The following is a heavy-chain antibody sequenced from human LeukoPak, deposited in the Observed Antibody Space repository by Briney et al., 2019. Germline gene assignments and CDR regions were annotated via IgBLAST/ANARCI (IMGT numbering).Heavy chain of an antibody. CDR2: IKQDGSEK. CDR3: ARRRRGNGYGSLYFDY. CDR1: GRSFSRYW. Sequence: GDAMRVWCAAEGRSFSRYWRSWGRQAPGKELEWVANIKQDGSEKYYVDSVKGRFTISRDKAKNSLYLQMNSLRDEDTAVYYCARRRRGNGYGSLYFDYWGQGTLVTVSS. D-gene: IGHD3-10*01. V-gene: IGHV3-7*02. J-gene: IGHJ4*02.